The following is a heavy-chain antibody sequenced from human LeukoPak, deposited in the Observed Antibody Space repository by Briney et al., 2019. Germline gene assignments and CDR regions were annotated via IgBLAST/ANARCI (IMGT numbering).Heavy chain of an antibody. J-gene: IGHJ4*02. CDR3: ARVSSGGYLDY. CDR2: IYHSGST. V-gene: IGHV4-30-2*01. Sequence: PSQTLSLTCAVSGGSISGGGYSWSWIRQPPGQGLEWNGYIYHSGSTYYNPSLKSRVTISVDRSKNQFSLKLSSVTAADTAVYYCARVSSGGYLDYWGQGTLVSVSS. CDR1: GGSISGGGYS. D-gene: IGHD3-16*01.